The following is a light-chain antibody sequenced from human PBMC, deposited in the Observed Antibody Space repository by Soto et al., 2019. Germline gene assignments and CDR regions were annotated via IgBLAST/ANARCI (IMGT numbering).Light chain of an antibody. CDR3: QQYDKWPYT. J-gene: IGKJ2*01. CDR2: GAF. CDR1: QIIGTN. V-gene: IGKV3-15*01. Sequence: EIVLTQSPATLSVSPGEGATLSCRTSQIIGTNLAWYQQKPGQAPRLLIYGAFIRAPGFPVRFRGTGSGSEFTLTISSLQSEDGVLYFCQQYDKWPYTFGQGTNLELK.